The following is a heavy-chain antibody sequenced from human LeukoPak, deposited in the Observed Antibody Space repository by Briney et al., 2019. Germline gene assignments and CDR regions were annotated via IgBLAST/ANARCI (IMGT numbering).Heavy chain of an antibody. D-gene: IGHD2-15*01. Sequence: ASVKVSCKASGYTFAGYYIHWVRQAPGQGLEWMGWINPNSGGTNYAQKFQGRVTMTRDTSINTAYMELSRLRSDDTAVYYCARRGGGVVAATWRAFDIWGQGTMVTVSS. CDR2: INPNSGGT. J-gene: IGHJ3*02. CDR1: GYTFAGYY. CDR3: ARRGGGVVAATWRAFDI. V-gene: IGHV1-2*02.